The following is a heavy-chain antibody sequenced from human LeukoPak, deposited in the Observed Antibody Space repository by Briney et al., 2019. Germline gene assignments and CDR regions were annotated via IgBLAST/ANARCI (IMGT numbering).Heavy chain of an antibody. CDR1: GFTVSSNY. J-gene: IGHJ4*02. CDR2: IYSGGST. D-gene: IGHD3-22*01. V-gene: IGHV3-53*01. CDR3: ARDNGYYDSSGYLDY. Sequence: GGSLRLSCAASGFTVSSNYMSWVRQAPGKGLEWVSIIYSGGSTFYADSVKGRFTISRDNSKNTLYLQMNSLRAEDTAVYYCARDNGYYDSSGYLDYWGQGTLVTVSS.